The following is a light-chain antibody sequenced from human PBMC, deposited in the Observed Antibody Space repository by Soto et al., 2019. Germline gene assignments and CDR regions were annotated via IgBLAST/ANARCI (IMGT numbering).Light chain of an antibody. V-gene: IGLV2-8*01. CDR2: EVK. CDR3: HSYDNSLNGYV. CDR1: SSDIGEYNF. J-gene: IGLJ1*01. Sequence: QSALTQPPSASGSPGQSVTVSCTGSSSDIGEYNFVSWYEQHPAKAPKLIIYEVKTRPSGIPNRSSGSKSGTSASLAITGLRAEDEADYYCHSYDNSLNGYVFGSGTKVTVL.